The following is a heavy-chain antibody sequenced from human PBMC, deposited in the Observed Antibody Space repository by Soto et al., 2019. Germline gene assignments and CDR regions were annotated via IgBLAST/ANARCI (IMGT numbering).Heavy chain of an antibody. CDR2: IYYTGST. CDR3: ARDLRVVTAPPRGMDV. D-gene: IGHD2-21*02. J-gene: IGHJ6*02. CDR1: GGSISSYY. Sequence: SETLSLTCTVSGGSISSYYWSWIRQPPGKGLEWIGYIYYTGSTNYNPSLKSRVTISIDTSKTQFSLRLSSVTAADTAVYYCARDLRVVTAPPRGMDVWGQGTTVT. V-gene: IGHV4-59*01.